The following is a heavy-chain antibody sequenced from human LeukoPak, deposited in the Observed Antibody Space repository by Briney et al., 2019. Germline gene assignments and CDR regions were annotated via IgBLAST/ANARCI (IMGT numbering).Heavy chain of an antibody. V-gene: IGHV3-23*01. CDR1: GFTFSSYA. J-gene: IGHJ4*02. CDR2: ISGSGAST. CDR3: AKAALRYQLLSSLDY. D-gene: IGHD2-2*01. Sequence: GGSLRLSCAASGFTFSSYAMNWARQAPGKGLEWVSAISGSGASTYYADSVKGRFTISRDNSKNTLYLQMNSLRAEDTAIYYCAKAALRYQLLSSLDYWGQGTLVTVPS.